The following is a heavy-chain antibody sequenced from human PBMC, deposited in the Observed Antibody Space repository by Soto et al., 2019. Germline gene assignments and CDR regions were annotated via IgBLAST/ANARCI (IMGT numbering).Heavy chain of an antibody. D-gene: IGHD6-13*01. Sequence: ASVQDSCKASGYTFTSYGISWVRPAPGQGLEWMGWISAYNGNTNYAQKLQGRVTMTTDTSTSTAYMELRSLRSDDTAVYYCARAVAAAYYYYGMDVWGKGTTVTVSS. V-gene: IGHV1-18*01. CDR1: GYTFTSYG. CDR2: ISAYNGNT. CDR3: ARAVAAAYYYYGMDV. J-gene: IGHJ6*04.